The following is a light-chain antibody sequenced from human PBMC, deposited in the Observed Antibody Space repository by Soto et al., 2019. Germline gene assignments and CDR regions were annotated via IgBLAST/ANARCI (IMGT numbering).Light chain of an antibody. CDR3: QKYGSSLFT. J-gene: IGKJ3*01. V-gene: IGKV3-20*01. CDR2: GTS. Sequence: EIVLTQSPGTLSLSPGERATLSCRASQSVSSKYLAWYQQKPGQAPRVLIYGTSIRASGVPERFSGGGSGTDFTLTITRLEPEDFAVYYCQKYGSSLFTFGPGT. CDR1: QSVSSKY.